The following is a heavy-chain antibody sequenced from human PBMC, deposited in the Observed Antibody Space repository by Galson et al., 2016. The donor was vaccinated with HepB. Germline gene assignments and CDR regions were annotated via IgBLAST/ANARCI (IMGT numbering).Heavy chain of an antibody. V-gene: IGHV3-43*01. CDR1: GFTFDDYV. D-gene: IGHD2-21*02. J-gene: IGHJ4*01. CDR2: ISWDGGST. CDR3: ATISTGDYYFNY. Sequence: SLRLSCAASGFTFDDYVLHWVRQAPGKGLEWVSLISWDGGSTFYADSVKGRFTISSDNSKNSLFLQMDSLRTEDTAFYYCATISTGDYYFNYWGHGTLVTVSS.